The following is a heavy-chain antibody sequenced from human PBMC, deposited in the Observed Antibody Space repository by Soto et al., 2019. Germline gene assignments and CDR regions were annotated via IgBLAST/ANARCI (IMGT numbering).Heavy chain of an antibody. V-gene: IGHV4-59*01. Sequence: SETLSLTCTVSGPSISNSYWSWIRQPPGKGPEWIGYTHSSGNTNYNPSLESRVTISVDTSKNQFSLKLTSMTAADTAVYYCALGSTRPDYWGQGTLVTVSS. J-gene: IGHJ4*02. CDR3: ALGSTRPDY. CDR2: THSSGNT. CDR1: GPSISNSY. D-gene: IGHD2-2*01.